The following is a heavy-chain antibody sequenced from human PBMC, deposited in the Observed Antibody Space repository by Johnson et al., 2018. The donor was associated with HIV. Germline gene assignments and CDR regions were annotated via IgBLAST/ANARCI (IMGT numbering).Heavy chain of an antibody. Sequence: VQLVESGGGLVQPGRSLRLSCVASGFTFDDYAMHWVRQAPGKGLEWVSGISWNSGSIGYADSVKGRFIMSRDNAKNSLYLQMNSLRAGDTAVYYCARGPSVVTLHAFDLWGQGTLVTVSS. CDR1: GFTFDDYA. D-gene: IGHD4-23*01. J-gene: IGHJ3*01. CDR3: ARGPSVVTLHAFDL. V-gene: IGHV3-9*01. CDR2: ISWNSGSI.